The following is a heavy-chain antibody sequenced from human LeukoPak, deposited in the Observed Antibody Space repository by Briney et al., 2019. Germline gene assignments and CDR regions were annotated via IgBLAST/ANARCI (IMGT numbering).Heavy chain of an antibody. CDR3: AKDPFGFWSGYRYFDY. D-gene: IGHD3-3*01. CDR2: ISGSGGST. Sequence: PGGSLRLSCAASGFTFSSYAMSWVRQAPGKGLEWVSAISGSGGSTYYADSVKGRFTISRDNSKNTLYLQMNSLRAEDTAVYYCAKDPFGFWSGYRYFDYWGQGTLATVSS. J-gene: IGHJ4*02. V-gene: IGHV3-23*01. CDR1: GFTFSSYA.